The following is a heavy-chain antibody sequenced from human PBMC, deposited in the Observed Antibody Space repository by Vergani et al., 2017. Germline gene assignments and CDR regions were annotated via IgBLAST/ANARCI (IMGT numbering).Heavy chain of an antibody. V-gene: IGHV3-23*01. D-gene: IGHD3-22*01. CDR3: AGPQGTSAYYYGEFDY. CDR2: ISSDGGST. J-gene: IGHJ4*02. CDR1: GFTFSNSA. Sequence: EVHLLESGGGLVQSGGSLRLSCAASGFTFSNSAVSWVRQAPGKGLEWVSTISSDGGSTYYADSVKGRFTISRDNSKNTLSLQVNSLTAEDTAIYYCAGPQGTSAYYYGEFDYWGQGILVTVSS.